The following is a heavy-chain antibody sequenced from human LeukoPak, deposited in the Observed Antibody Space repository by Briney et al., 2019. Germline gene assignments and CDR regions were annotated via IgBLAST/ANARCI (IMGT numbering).Heavy chain of an antibody. CDR1: GFTFSSYW. Sequence: PGGSLRLSCAASGFTFSSYWMHWVRQAPGKGLVWVSRINSDGSSTSYADSVKGRFTISRDNAKNSLYLQMNSLRAEDTAVYYCAREGSGWYWSYYYYGMDVWGKGTTVTVSS. CDR3: AREGSGWYWSYYYYGMDV. D-gene: IGHD6-19*01. J-gene: IGHJ6*04. CDR2: INSDGSST. V-gene: IGHV3-74*01.